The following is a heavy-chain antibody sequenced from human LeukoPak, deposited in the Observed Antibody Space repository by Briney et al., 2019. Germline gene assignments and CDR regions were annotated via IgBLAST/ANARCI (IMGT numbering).Heavy chain of an antibody. J-gene: IGHJ4*02. CDR1: GASISSSNW. CDR3: AGGPNFGDKPALGY. D-gene: IGHD4-23*01. Sequence: PSETLSLTCAVSGASISSSNWWRWVRQPPGKGLEWIGEIYHSGITNYNPSLKSLTTIAVDKSKTQFSLKVSSVTAADTAVYCCAGGPNFGDKPALGYWGQGTLVTVSS. CDR2: IYHSGIT. V-gene: IGHV4-4*01.